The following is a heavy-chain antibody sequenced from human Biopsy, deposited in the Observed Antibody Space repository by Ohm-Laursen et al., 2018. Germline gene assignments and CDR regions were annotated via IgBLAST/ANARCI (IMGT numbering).Heavy chain of an antibody. CDR1: GYNFISYS. V-gene: IGHV1-18*01. CDR2: IRPLNGDT. CDR3: ARGEVTFGELIVSLDS. D-gene: IGHD3-16*02. Sequence: ASVKVSCKPSGYNFISYSINWVRQAPGQGLEWMGWIRPLNGDTKYGQKFQGRVTMTTDTSTSTVYMELTSLRSDDTAVYYCARGEVTFGELIVSLDSWGQGTLVTVSS. J-gene: IGHJ4*02.